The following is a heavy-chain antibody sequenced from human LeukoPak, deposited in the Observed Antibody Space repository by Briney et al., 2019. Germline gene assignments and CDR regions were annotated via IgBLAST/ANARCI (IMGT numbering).Heavy chain of an antibody. V-gene: IGHV3-30*02. Sequence: GGSLRLSCAASGFPFSDYVMHWVRQAPGKGLEWVAVIRYDGNNKYYADSVKGRFTISRDNSKNMLYLQMNSLGTEDTAVYYCAKDRWGAVASFDYWGQGTLVTVSS. J-gene: IGHJ4*02. CDR1: GFPFSDYV. CDR2: IRYDGNNK. D-gene: IGHD6-19*01. CDR3: AKDRWGAVASFDY.